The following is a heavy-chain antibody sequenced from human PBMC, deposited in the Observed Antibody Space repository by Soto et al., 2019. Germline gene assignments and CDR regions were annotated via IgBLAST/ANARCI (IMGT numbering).Heavy chain of an antibody. CDR1: GFTFSSYS. V-gene: IGHV3-48*02. J-gene: IGHJ4*02. CDR3: ARDYEYWSGYYKGFDC. CDR2: ISSSSSSI. D-gene: IGHD3-3*01. Sequence: PGGSLRLSCAASGFTFSSYSMNWVRQAPGKGLEWASYISSSSSSIYYADSVKGRFTISRDNAKNSLYLQMNSLRDEDTAVYYCARDYEYWSGYYKGFDCWGQGTLVTVSS.